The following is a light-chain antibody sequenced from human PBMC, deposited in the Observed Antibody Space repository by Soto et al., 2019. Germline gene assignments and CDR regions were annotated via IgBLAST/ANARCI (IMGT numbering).Light chain of an antibody. CDR3: QSYNTARPT. V-gene: IGKV3D-15*01. CDR1: QSVSSN. Sequence: EIVMTQSPATLSVSPGERATLSCRASQSVSSNLAWYQQKPGQAPRLLIYGASTRATGIPVRFSGSGSGTDFTLTITRLEPEDFATYYCQSYNTARPTFGQGTRREIK. J-gene: IGKJ5*01. CDR2: GAS.